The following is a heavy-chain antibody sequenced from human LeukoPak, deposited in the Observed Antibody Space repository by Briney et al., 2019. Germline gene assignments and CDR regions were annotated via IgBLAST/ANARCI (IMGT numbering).Heavy chain of an antibody. Sequence: GGSLRLSCAASGFTFSSYAMSWVRQAPGKGLDWVSAISGSGGNTYYADSVKGRFTISRDNSKNTLYLQMNSLRAEDTAVYYCAKDQYGGNPQYYFDYWGQGTLVTVS. CDR2: ISGSGGNT. D-gene: IGHD4-23*01. CDR3: AKDQYGGNPQYYFDY. V-gene: IGHV3-23*01. J-gene: IGHJ4*02. CDR1: GFTFSSYA.